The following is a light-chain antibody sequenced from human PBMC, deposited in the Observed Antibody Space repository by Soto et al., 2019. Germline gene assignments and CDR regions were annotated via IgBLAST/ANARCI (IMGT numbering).Light chain of an antibody. CDR1: RSNIGAGYD. J-gene: IGLJ3*02. CDR3: QSYDTSVSGARV. Sequence: QSVLTQPPSVSGAPGQRVTISCTESRSNIGAGYDVHWYQQIPGAAPKLLIYRNHDRPSGVPDRFSGSKSGTSASLVITGLQAEDEADYYCQSYDTSVSGARVFGGGTKLTVL. V-gene: IGLV1-40*01. CDR2: RNH.